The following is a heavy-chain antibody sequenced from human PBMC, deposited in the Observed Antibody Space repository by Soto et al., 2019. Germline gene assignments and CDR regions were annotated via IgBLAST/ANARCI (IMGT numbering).Heavy chain of an antibody. D-gene: IGHD6-6*01. CDR1: SGPSKSHN. CDR3: VGQEIGFLHGLVDV. V-gene: IGHV4-59*08. Sequence: QVQVQQSGPGLVKPSETLSRTCTVSSGPSKSHNWGWIRQPPGRGLEWIGYVYDTWSTSYNPSLKSQVTVSPDPSTNRISLTLRFVTAADTAVYYCVGQEIGFLHGLVDVWGQGTTVIVSS. J-gene: IGHJ6*01. CDR2: VYDTWST.